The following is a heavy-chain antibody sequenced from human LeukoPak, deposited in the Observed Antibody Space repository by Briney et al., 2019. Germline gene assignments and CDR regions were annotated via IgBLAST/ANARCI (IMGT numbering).Heavy chain of an antibody. Sequence: GGSLRLSCAASGFTCTSYAMSWVRQAPGKGLEWVSAISGSSGSTYYADSVKGRFTISRDNSKNTLYLQMNSLRAEDTAVYYCANHGWDASIDYWGQGTLVTVSS. CDR1: GFTCTSYA. V-gene: IGHV3-23*01. J-gene: IGHJ4*02. CDR3: ANHGWDASIDY. CDR2: ISGSSGST. D-gene: IGHD6-19*01.